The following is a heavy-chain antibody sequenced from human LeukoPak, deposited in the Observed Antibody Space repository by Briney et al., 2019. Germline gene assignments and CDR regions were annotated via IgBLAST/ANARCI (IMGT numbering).Heavy chain of an antibody. V-gene: IGHV3-74*01. J-gene: IGHJ5*02. Sequence: GGSRRLSCAASGFTFSTYWMHWVRQAPGEGLVWVSRISDDGTTTIYADSVKGRFTISRDNAKNTLYLEMNSLRVEDAAVYYCTRRVDATRWYDPWGQGTLVTVSS. CDR1: GFTFSTYW. CDR3: TRRVDATRWYDP. D-gene: IGHD2-15*01. CDR2: ISDDGTTT.